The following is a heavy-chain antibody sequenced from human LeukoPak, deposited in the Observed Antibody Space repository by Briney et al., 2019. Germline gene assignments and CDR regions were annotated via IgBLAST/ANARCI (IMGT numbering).Heavy chain of an antibody. D-gene: IGHD3-10*01. J-gene: IGHJ4*02. V-gene: IGHV3-30*18. CDR2: ILNDGNNK. CDR3: AKEITMLRGVIGPANY. Sequence: GGSLRLSCAASGLTFSSYGMHWVRHAPGKGLEWVAVILNDGNNKYYADSVKGRFTISRDNSKNTLYLQMNSLRTEDTAVYYCAKEITMLRGVIGPANYWGQGTLVTVSS. CDR1: GLTFSSYG.